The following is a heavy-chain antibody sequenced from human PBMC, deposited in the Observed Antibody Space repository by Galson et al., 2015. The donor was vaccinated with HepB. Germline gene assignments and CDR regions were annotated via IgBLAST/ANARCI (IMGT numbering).Heavy chain of an antibody. Sequence: SVKVSCKASGFTFTSSAVQWVRQARGQRLEWIGWIVVGSSNTNYAQKFQERVTITRVVSTSTAYMELSSLRSEDSAVYYCAAGMTGLGDYWGQGTLVTVSP. D-gene: IGHD3-9*01. CDR1: GFTFTSSA. CDR3: AAGMTGLGDY. V-gene: IGHV1-58*01. J-gene: IGHJ4*02. CDR2: IVVGSSNT.